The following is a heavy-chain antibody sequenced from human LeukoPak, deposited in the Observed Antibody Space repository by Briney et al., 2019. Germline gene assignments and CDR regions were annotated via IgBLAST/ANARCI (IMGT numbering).Heavy chain of an antibody. CDR3: ATLSGNYRTFDY. CDR2: ISTYNGHT. D-gene: IGHD1-7*01. V-gene: IGHV1-18*01. Sequence: WASVTVSCKASGYTFDNYGINWVRQAPRQGLEWMGWISTYNGHTDYEHKLQGRVALTTDTSTNTAYMELRRLTSDDTAVYYCATLSGNYRTFDYWGQGSLVIVSS. CDR1: GYTFDNYG. J-gene: IGHJ4*02.